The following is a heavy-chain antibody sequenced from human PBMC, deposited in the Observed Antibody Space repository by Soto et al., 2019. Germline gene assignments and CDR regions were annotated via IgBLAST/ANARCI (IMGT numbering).Heavy chain of an antibody. Sequence: ASVKVSCKASGYTFTSYAISWVRQAPGQGLEWMGWISGYNGNTNYAQKLQGRVTMTTDTSTSTAYMELGSLRSDDTAVYYCARGNSGYLHYYYYMDVWGRGTTVTVSS. CDR3: ARGNSGYLHYYYYMDV. D-gene: IGHD5-12*01. J-gene: IGHJ6*03. CDR2: ISGYNGNT. V-gene: IGHV1-18*01. CDR1: GYTFTSYA.